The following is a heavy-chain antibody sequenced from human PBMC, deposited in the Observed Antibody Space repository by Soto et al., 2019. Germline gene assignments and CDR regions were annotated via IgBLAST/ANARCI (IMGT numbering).Heavy chain of an antibody. Sequence: SETLSLTCAVYGGSFSGYYWSWIRQPPGKGLEWIGEINHSGSTNYNPSLKSRVTISVDTSKNQFSLKLSSVTAADTAVYYCARGRRRWEHIGGAFDIWGQGTMVTVSS. V-gene: IGHV4-34*01. CDR3: ARGRRRWEHIGGAFDI. CDR2: INHSGST. CDR1: GGSFSGYY. D-gene: IGHD1-26*01. J-gene: IGHJ3*02.